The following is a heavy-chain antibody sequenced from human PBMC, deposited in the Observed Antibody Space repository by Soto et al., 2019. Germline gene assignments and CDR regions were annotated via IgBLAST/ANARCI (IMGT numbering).Heavy chain of an antibody. J-gene: IGHJ4*02. Sequence: LRLSCAASGFTFSSYAMSWVRQAPGKGLEWVSAISGSGGSTYYADSVKGRFTISRDNSKNTLYLQMNSLRAEDTAVYYCAKEVYDYVWGSYRPYYFDYWGQGTLVTVSS. CDR3: AKEVYDYVWGSYRPYYFDY. CDR1: GFTFSSYA. V-gene: IGHV3-23*01. CDR2: ISGSGGST. D-gene: IGHD3-16*01.